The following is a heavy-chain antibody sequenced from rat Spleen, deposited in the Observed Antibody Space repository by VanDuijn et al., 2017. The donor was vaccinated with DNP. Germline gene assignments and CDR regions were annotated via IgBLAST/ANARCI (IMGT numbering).Heavy chain of an antibody. CDR2: ISSGGST. J-gene: IGHJ2*01. CDR3: ARDDWEQDY. D-gene: IGHD5-1*01. Sequence: QVQLKESGPGLVQPSQTLSLTCTVSGFSLTSYGVSWVRQPPGKGLEWIAAISSGGSTYYNSALKSRLSISRDTSKSQVFLKMNSLQTEDTAIYFCARDDWEQDYWGQGVMVTVSS. CDR1: GFSLTSYG. V-gene: IGHV2S12*01.